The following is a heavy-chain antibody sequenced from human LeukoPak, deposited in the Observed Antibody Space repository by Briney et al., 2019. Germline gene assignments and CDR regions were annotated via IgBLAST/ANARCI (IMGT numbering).Heavy chain of an antibody. V-gene: IGHV3-11*01. D-gene: IGHD7-27*01. CDR1: GFTFSSYA. Sequence: GGSLRLSCAASGFTFSSYAMSWIRQTPGKGLEWISYISGSGGDIYYGDSVKGRFTISRDNSKNSLYLQMNSLRAEDTALYYCARAWGSADYWGQGTLVTVSS. J-gene: IGHJ4*02. CDR2: ISGSGGDI. CDR3: ARAWGSADY.